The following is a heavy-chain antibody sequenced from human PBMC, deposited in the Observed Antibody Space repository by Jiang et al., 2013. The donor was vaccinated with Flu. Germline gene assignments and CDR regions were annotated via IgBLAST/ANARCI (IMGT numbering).Heavy chain of an antibody. CDR3: ASVAVAGKALDY. V-gene: IGHV4-39*01. CDR2: IYYSGST. D-gene: IGHD6-19*01. J-gene: IGHJ4*02. Sequence: QPPGKGLEWIGSIYYSGSTYYNPSLKSRVTISVDTSKNQFSLKLSSVTAADTAVYYCASVAVAGKALDYWGQGTLVTVSS.